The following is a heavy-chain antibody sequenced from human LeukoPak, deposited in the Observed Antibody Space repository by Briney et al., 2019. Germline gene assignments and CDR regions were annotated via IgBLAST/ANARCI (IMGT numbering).Heavy chain of an antibody. Sequence: GESLKISCKGSGYRFTSYWIGWVRQMPGKGLEWMGIIYPGDSDTRYSPSFQGQVTISADKSISTAYLQWSSLKASDTAMYYCARGPFHYYDSSGYCWWDYWGQGTLVTVSS. V-gene: IGHV5-51*01. J-gene: IGHJ4*02. CDR2: IYPGDSDT. CDR3: ARGPFHYYDSSGYCWWDY. D-gene: IGHD3-22*01. CDR1: GYRFTSYW.